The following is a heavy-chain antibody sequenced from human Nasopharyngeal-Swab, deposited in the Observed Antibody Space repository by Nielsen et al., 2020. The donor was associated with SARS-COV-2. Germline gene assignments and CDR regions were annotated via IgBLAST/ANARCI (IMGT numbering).Heavy chain of an antibody. Sequence: GESLKISCAASGFTFSSYWMSWVRQAPGKGPEWVANIKQDGGEKNYVDSVKGRFTISRDNAKNSLYLQMNTLRAEDTAVYYCARDLYYYDSRGASDIWGQGTMVTVSS. V-gene: IGHV3-7*01. CDR1: GFTFSSYW. CDR2: IKQDGGEK. D-gene: IGHD3-22*01. CDR3: ARDLYYYDSRGASDI. J-gene: IGHJ3*02.